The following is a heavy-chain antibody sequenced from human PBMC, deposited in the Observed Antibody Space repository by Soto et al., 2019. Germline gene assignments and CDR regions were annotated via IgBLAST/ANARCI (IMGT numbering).Heavy chain of an antibody. CDR3: ARDFDSSGYYYDGEGYFDY. Sequence: ASETLSLTCTVSGGSISSYYWSWIRQPAGKGLEWIGRIYTSGSTNYNPSLKSRVTMSVDTSKNQFSLKLSSVTAADTAVYYCARDFDSSGYYYDGEGYFDYWGQGTLVTVSS. V-gene: IGHV4-4*07. CDR1: GGSISSYY. D-gene: IGHD3-22*01. CDR2: IYTSGST. J-gene: IGHJ4*02.